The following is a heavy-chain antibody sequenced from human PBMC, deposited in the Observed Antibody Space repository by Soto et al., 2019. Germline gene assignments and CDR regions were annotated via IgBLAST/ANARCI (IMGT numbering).Heavy chain of an antibody. J-gene: IGHJ3*02. D-gene: IGHD1-1*01. CDR1: GFTFSSYG. V-gene: IGHV3-30*18. Sequence: PGGSLRLSCAASGFTFSSYGMHWVRQAPGKGLEWVAVISYDGSNKYYADSVKGRFTISRDNSKNTLYLQMNSLRAEDTAVYYCAKAITRTTGTTSRHDAFDIWGQGTMVTVSS. CDR3: AKAITRTTGTTSRHDAFDI. CDR2: ISYDGSNK.